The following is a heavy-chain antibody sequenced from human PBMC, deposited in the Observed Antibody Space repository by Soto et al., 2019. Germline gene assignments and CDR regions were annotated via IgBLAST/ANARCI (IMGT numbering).Heavy chain of an antibody. Sequence: ASVKVSCKPSGYTFSNYGITWVRQAPGQPLEWLGWISLYSDGTNYAQKFQGRVSITTDTSPTPAYMELRSLRSDDTAGYSCATVVPGAEAWVGTWGQGTLVTVSS. CDR3: ATVVPGAEAWVGT. D-gene: IGHD2-2*01. CDR2: ISLYSDGT. J-gene: IGHJ5*02. V-gene: IGHV1-18*01. CDR1: GYTFSNYG.